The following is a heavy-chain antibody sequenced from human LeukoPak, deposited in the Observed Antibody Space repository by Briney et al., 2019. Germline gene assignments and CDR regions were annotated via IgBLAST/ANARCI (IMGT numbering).Heavy chain of an antibody. Sequence: GGSLRLSCEASGFTLSTYWMNWVRQVPGKGLDWVANINPDGSGKRYVDSVKGRFTIARDNADNSLSLQMNSLRAEDTAVYYCASWGAGGNSWGQGTLVTLSS. CDR2: INPDGSGK. CDR3: ASWGAGGNS. J-gene: IGHJ4*02. CDR1: GFTLSTYW. D-gene: IGHD3-16*01. V-gene: IGHV3-7*01.